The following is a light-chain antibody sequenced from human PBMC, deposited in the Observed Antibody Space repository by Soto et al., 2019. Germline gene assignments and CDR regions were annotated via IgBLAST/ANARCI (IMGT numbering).Light chain of an antibody. CDR2: KAS. J-gene: IGKJ1*01. CDR3: QHYKSYSEA. V-gene: IGKV1-5*03. Sequence: DIQMTQSPSTLSGSVGDRVTITCRASQTISSWLAWYQQKPGKAPKLLIYKASTLKSGVPSRFSGSGSGTEFTLTISSLQPDDFPTYYCQHYKSYSEAVGQGTKVELK. CDR1: QTISSW.